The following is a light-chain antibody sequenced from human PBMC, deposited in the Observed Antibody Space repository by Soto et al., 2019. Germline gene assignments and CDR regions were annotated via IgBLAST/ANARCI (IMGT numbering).Light chain of an antibody. J-gene: IGKJ1*01. CDR2: DAS. CDR3: KQYGSSQT. Sequence: EIVLTHSPATLSFSPLEIATLSFRSSQSVSSYLAWYQQKPGLAPRLLIYDASSRATGIPDRFSGSGSGTDFTLTISRLEPEDFAVYYCKQYGSSQTFGQGTKVDIK. V-gene: IGKV3D-20*01. CDR1: QSVSSY.